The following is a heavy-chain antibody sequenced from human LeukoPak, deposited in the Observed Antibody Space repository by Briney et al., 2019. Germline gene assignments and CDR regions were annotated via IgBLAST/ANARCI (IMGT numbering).Heavy chain of an antibody. D-gene: IGHD6-6*01. J-gene: IGHJ4*02. V-gene: IGHV3-74*01. CDR3: ARDSYSNSSEVDY. Sequence: GGSLRLSCTASGFSFSGHWMHWARQLPGKGLVWVSRISPTGSTTSYADSVKGRFTISRDNAKNSLYLQMNSLRAEDTAVYYCARDSYSNSSEVDYWGQGTLVTVSS. CDR2: ISPTGSTT. CDR1: GFSFSGHW.